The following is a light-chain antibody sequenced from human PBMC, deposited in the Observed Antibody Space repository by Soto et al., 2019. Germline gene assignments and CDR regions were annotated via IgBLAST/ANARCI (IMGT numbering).Light chain of an antibody. CDR2: AVS. Sequence: QSALTQPASVSGSPGQSITISCTGTSSDVGGFLYVSWFQQHPGKAPKLMIYAVSNRPSGISNRFSGSKSGNTASLTISGLQAEDEADYYCSSYSSSSTLVVVGGGTKLPVL. J-gene: IGLJ2*01. V-gene: IGLV2-14*01. CDR1: SSDVGGFLY. CDR3: SSYSSSSTLVV.